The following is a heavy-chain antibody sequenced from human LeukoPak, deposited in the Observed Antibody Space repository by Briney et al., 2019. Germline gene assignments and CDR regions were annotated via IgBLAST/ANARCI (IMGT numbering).Heavy chain of an antibody. CDR3: ARKQWLRPIDY. V-gene: IGHV4-34*01. CDR2: VSHSGIT. CDR1: GGSFSGYY. J-gene: IGHJ4*02. Sequence: SETLSLTCAVYGGSFSGYYWTWIRQPPGKGLEWIGEVSHSGITNYNPSLKSRVTISEDTSKNQVSLMLTSVTASDTAVYYCARKQWLRPIDYWGQGTLVTVSS. D-gene: IGHD6-19*01.